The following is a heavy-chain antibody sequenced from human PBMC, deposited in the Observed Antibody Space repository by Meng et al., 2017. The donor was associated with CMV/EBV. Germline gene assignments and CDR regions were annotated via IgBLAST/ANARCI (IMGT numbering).Heavy chain of an antibody. V-gene: IGHV4-34*01. J-gene: IGHJ5*02. CDR1: GGSFSGYY. CDR3: ARAWRYDFWSGYPQMGNWFDP. CDR2: INHSGST. D-gene: IGHD3-3*01. Sequence: SETLSLTCAVYGGSFSGYYWSWIRQPPGKGLEWIGEINHSGSTNYNPSLKSRVTISVDTSKNQFSLKLSSVTAADTAVYYCARAWRYDFWSGYPQMGNWFDPWGQGTLVTVSS.